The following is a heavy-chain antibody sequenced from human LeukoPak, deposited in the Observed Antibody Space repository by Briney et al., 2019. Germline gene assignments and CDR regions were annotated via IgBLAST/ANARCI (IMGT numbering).Heavy chain of an antibody. J-gene: IGHJ4*02. CDR2: ISGSGGSA. Sequence: GGSLRLSCAAPGLTFSSYVMNWVRQAPGKGLEWVSVISGSGGSANYADSVKGRFTISRDNSKNTLYLQMNSLRAEDTAVYYCARRAAATTDRYCDYWGQGTLVTVSS. D-gene: IGHD6-25*01. CDR3: ARRAAATTDRYCDY. CDR1: GLTFSSYV. V-gene: IGHV3-23*01.